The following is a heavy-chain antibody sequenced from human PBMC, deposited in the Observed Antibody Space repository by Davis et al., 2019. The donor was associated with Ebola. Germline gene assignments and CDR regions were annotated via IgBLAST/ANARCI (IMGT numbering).Heavy chain of an antibody. V-gene: IGHV4-39*01. CDR1: GGSISSNSYY. J-gene: IGHJ4*02. Sequence: SETLSLTCTVSGGSISSNSYYWAWIRQPPGKGLEWIGSIYYRGSTYYNPSLQSRITISVDTSKNQFSLSLSSLTAADTAVYYCARRRLQFDFDSWGQGTLVTVSS. CDR3: ARRRLQFDFDS. D-gene: IGHD5-24*01. CDR2: IYYRGST.